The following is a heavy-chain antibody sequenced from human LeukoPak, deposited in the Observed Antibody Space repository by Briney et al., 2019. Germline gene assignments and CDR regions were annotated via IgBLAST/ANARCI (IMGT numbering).Heavy chain of an antibody. Sequence: PSETLSLTCTVSGGSISSSTYYWGWIRQPPGKGLEWIGNIYYRGSTYYNPSLKSRVTISVDTSKNQFSLKLSSVTAADTAVYYCARRGIEYYYGSGSYPYYYYYYMDVWGKGTTVTVSS. CDR3: ARRGIEYYYGSGSYPYYYYYYMDV. CDR2: IYYRGST. CDR1: GGSISSSTYY. D-gene: IGHD3-10*01. J-gene: IGHJ6*03. V-gene: IGHV4-39*07.